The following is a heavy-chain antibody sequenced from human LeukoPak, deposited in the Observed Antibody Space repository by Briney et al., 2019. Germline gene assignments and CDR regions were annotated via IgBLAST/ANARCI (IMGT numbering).Heavy chain of an antibody. J-gene: IGHJ4*02. V-gene: IGHV3-30-3*01. D-gene: IGHD6-6*01. CDR3: ARDPFIEGAARLAYFDY. CDR2: ISYDGSNK. CDR1: GFTFSSYA. Sequence: GGSLRLSCAASGFTFSSYAMQWVRQAQGKGLEWVAVISYDGSNKYYADSVKGRFTISRDNSKNTLYLQMNSLRAEDTAVYYCARDPFIEGAARLAYFDYWGQGTLVTVSS.